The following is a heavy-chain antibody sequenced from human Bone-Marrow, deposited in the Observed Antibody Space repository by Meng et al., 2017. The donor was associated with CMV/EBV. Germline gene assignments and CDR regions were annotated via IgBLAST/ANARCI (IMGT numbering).Heavy chain of an antibody. CDR3: AGLSRDGYKYFDY. Sequence: SCAISGDNVSSNSADWNWIRQSPSRGLEWLGRTYYRSKWYNDYAVSVKSRITINPDTSKNQFSLQLNSVTPEDTAVYYCAGLSRDGYKYFDYWGQGTLVTVSS. CDR1: GDNVSSNSAD. V-gene: IGHV6-1*01. CDR2: TYYRSKWYN. J-gene: IGHJ4*02. D-gene: IGHD5-24*01.